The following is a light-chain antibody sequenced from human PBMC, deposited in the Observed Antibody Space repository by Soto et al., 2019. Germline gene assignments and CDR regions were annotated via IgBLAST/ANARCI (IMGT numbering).Light chain of an antibody. CDR3: QQFHSFPWT. CDR1: QTIHSF. Sequence: IQLTQSPSTLSSSVGDRVTLPCLASQTIHSFFAWSQQKAGKAPKLLSYDASNLESGVPSRVSGSGSGTEFTLTVSSLKPDDFETFYCQQFHSFPWTFGQGTKVDIK. CDR2: DAS. J-gene: IGKJ1*01. V-gene: IGKV1-5*01.